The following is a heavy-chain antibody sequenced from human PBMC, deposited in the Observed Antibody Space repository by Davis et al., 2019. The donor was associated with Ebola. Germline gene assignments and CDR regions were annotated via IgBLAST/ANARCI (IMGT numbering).Heavy chain of an antibody. CDR1: GYTFTSYA. V-gene: IGHV7-4-1*02. D-gene: IGHD3-16*01. J-gene: IGHJ4*02. CDR2: ITTNTASP. Sequence: AASVKVSCKASGYTFTSYAMNWVRQAPGQRFEWLGWITTNTASPTYARGFSERFVFSLDTSVDTAFLQINNLRAEDTAMYYCARGMGELALNWGQGTMVAVSS. CDR3: ARGMGELALN.